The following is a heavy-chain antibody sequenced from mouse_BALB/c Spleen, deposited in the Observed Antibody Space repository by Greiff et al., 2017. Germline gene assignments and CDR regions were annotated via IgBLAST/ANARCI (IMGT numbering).Heavy chain of an antibody. CDR2: IYPGNSDT. CDR1: GYSFTSYW. V-gene: IGHV1-5*01. J-gene: IGHJ4*01. D-gene: IGHD2-1*01. Sequence: EVKLQQSGTVLARPGASVKMSCKASGYSFTSYWMHWVKQRPGQGLEWIGAIYPGNSDTSYNQKFKGKAKLTAVTSASTAYMELSSLTNEDSAVYYCTRGGNYGYYYAMDYWGQGTSVTVSS. CDR3: TRGGNYGYYYAMDY.